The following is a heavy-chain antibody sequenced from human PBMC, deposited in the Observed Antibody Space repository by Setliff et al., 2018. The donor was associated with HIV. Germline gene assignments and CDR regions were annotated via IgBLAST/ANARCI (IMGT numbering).Heavy chain of an antibody. CDR2: ISSSSYI. Sequence: GSLRLSCAASGFTFSSYSMNWVRQAPGKGLEWVSSISSSSYIYYADSVKGRFTISRDNAKNSLYLQMNSLRAEDTAVYYCARDTVSGWFDPWGQGTLVTVSS. V-gene: IGHV3-21*01. D-gene: IGHD3-10*01. J-gene: IGHJ5*02. CDR3: ARDTVSGWFDP. CDR1: GFTFSSYS.